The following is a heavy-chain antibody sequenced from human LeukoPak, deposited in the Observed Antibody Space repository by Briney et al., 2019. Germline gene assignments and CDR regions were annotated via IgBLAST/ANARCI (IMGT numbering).Heavy chain of an antibody. CDR1: GYRFNTYW. J-gene: IGHJ4*02. V-gene: IGHV5-51*01. Sequence: GESLKISCKASGYRFNTYWIGWVRRTPEKGLEWIGIVYPANSDTRYSPSFRGQVTISADMSITTAYLQWGSLKASDTAIYYCVRQADGGSYYDYWGQGTPVTVSS. CDR2: VYPANSDT. CDR3: VRQADGGSYYDY. D-gene: IGHD6-25*01.